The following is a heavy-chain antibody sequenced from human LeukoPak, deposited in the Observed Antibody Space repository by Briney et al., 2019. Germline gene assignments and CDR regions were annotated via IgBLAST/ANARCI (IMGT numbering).Heavy chain of an antibody. J-gene: IGHJ3*02. V-gene: IGHV4-39*01. D-gene: IGHD5-24*01. CDR3: ALEMAIPWGAFDI. CDR2: IYYSGST. Sequence: SETLSLTCTVSGGSISSSSHYWGWIRQPPGKGLEWIGSIYYSGSTYYNPSLKSRVTISVDTSKNQFSLKLSSVTAADTAVYYCALEMAIPWGAFDIWGQGTMVTVSS. CDR1: GGSISSSSHY.